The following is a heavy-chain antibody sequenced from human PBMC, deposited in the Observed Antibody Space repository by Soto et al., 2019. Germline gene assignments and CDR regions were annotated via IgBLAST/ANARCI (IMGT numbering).Heavy chain of an antibody. CDR2: IWYDGSNK. CDR1: GFTFSSYG. CDR3: ARGLRGSILHNCSSTSCYGNWFDP. Sequence: LRLSCAASGFTFSSYGMHWVRQAPGKGLEWVAVIWYDGSNKYYADSVKGRFTISRDNSKNTLYLQMNSLRAEDTAVYYCARGLRGSILHNCSSTSCYGNWFDPWGQGTLVTVSS. J-gene: IGHJ5*02. D-gene: IGHD2-2*01. V-gene: IGHV3-33*01.